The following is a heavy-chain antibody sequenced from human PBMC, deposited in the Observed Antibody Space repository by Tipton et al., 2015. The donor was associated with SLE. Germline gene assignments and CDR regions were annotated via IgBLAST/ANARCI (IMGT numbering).Heavy chain of an antibody. CDR2: IYYSGST. CDR3: AGDGITIFGVVSRGPMDV. Sequence: TLSLTCTVSGGSISSYYWSWIRQPPGKGLEWIGYIYYSGSTNYNPSLKSRVTISVDTSKNQFSLKLSSVTAADTAVYYCAGDGITIFGVVSRGPMDVWGQGTTVTVSS. V-gene: IGHV4-59*01. J-gene: IGHJ6*02. CDR1: GGSISSYY. D-gene: IGHD3-3*01.